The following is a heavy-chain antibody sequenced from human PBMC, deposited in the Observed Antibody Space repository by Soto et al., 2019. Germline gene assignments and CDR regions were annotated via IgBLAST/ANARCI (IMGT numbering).Heavy chain of an antibody. CDR2: IYPGDSDT. CDR1: GYRFNSYW. V-gene: IGHV5-51*01. D-gene: IGHD3-3*01. J-gene: IGHJ3*02. Sequence: PGESLKISCKGSGYRFNSYWIGWVRQMHGKGLDGMGIIYPGDSDTRYSPSFQGQVTISADKSISTAYLQWSSLKASDTAMYYCAIITIFGVVSSDAFDIWGQGTMVTVSS. CDR3: AIITIFGVVSSDAFDI.